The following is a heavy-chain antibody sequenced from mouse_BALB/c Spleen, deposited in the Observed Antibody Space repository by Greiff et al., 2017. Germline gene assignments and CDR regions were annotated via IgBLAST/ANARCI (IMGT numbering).Heavy chain of an antibody. D-gene: IGHD2-1*01. CDR2: IYPGRGIT. Sequence: QVQLQQPGAELVKPGASVKMSCKASGYTFTSYWINWVKQRPGQGLEWIGDIYPGRGITNYNEKFKSKATLTLDTSSSTAYMQLSSLTSADSTVYNSSKSYYGNNGWDRDYWGQGTSVTVSS. CDR1: GYTFTSYW. J-gene: IGHJ4*01. V-gene: IGHV1-55*01. CDR3: SKSYYGNNGWDRDY.